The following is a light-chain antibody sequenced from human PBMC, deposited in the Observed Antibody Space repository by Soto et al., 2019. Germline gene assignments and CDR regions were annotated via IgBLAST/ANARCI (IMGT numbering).Light chain of an antibody. CDR3: QHHVTSPWT. J-gene: IGKJ1*01. CDR2: GAS. CDR1: QSVSSN. Sequence: DIVMKMSPSALSVYPGERATLSCRASQSVSSNLAWYQQKPGQAPRLLIYGASTRATGIPARFSGSGSGTEFTLTISRLEPEDFAVYYCQHHVTSPWTFVQGTK. V-gene: IGKV3-15*01.